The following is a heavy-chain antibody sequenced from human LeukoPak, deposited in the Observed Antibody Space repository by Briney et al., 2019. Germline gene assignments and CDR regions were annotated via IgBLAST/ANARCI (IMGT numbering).Heavy chain of an antibody. V-gene: IGHV3-23*01. CDR1: GFTFSSYA. J-gene: IGHJ3*02. Sequence: GGSLRLSCAASGFTFSSYAMSWVRQAPGKGLEWVSAISGSGGSTYYADSVKGRFTISRDNSKNTLYLQMNSLRAEDTAVYYCAIEPDIVVVPATARSNDAFGIWGQGTMVTVSS. CDR3: AIEPDIVVVPATARSNDAFGI. D-gene: IGHD2-2*01. CDR2: ISGSGGST.